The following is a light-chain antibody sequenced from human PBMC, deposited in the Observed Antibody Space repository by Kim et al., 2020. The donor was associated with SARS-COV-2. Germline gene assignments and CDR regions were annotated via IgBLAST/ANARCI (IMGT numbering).Light chain of an antibody. CDR1: QSVGTN. J-gene: IGKJ4*01. Sequence: EIVMTQSPATLSVSPGERATLSCRASQSVGTNFVWYQQKPGQAPSLLISVASFRAAGIPDRFSGSGSGRQFTLTISSRQSEDFVVYYSLQNNKRPVTFGGRA. CDR3: LQNNKRPVT. CDR2: VAS. V-gene: IGKV3-15*01.